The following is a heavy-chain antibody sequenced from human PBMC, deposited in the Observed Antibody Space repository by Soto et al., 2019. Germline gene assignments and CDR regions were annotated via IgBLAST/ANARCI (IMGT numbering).Heavy chain of an antibody. CDR3: ARDYDILTGHQGD. J-gene: IGHJ4*02. CDR1: GYTFTSYA. CDR2: INAGNGNT. D-gene: IGHD3-9*01. Sequence: ASVKVFCKASGYTFTSYAMHWVRQAPGQRLEWMGWINAGNGNTKYSQKFQGRVTITRDTSASTAYMELSSLRSEDTAVYYCARDYDILTGHQGDWGQGTLVTVSS. V-gene: IGHV1-3*01.